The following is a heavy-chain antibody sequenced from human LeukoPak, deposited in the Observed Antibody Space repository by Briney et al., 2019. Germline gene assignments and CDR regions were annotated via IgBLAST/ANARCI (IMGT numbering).Heavy chain of an antibody. D-gene: IGHD2-21*02. J-gene: IGHJ5*02. CDR3: ARRLRKTAAGP. V-gene: IGHV4-59*08. Sequence: SETLSLTCTVSGGSISSYYWSWIRQPPGKGLEWIGYIYYSGSTNYNPSLKSRVTISVDTSKNQFSLKLSSVTAADTAVYYCARRLRKTAAGPWGQGTLVTVSS. CDR1: GGSISSYY. CDR2: IYYSGST.